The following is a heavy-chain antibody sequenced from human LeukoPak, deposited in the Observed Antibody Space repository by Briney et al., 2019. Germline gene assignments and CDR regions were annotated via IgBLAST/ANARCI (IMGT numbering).Heavy chain of an antibody. CDR1: GFTFSSYS. CDR3: ARGGLYIPFDY. Sequence: GGSLRLSCAASGFTFSSYSMNWVRQAPGKGLEWVSSISSSSSYIYYADSVKGRFTISRDNSKNTLYLQMNSLRAEDTAVCYCARGGLYIPFDYWGQGTLVTVSS. D-gene: IGHD3-16*01. CDR2: ISSSSSYI. J-gene: IGHJ4*02. V-gene: IGHV3-21*01.